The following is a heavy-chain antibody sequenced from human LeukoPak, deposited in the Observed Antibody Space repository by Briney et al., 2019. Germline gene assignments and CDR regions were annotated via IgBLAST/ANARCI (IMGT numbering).Heavy chain of an antibody. CDR1: GYTFTSYD. CDR3: ARGATRYFDHENWFDP. Sequence: EASVKVSCKASGYTFTSYDINWVRQATGQGLEWMGWMNPNSGNTGYAQKFQGRVTITRNTSISTAYMELSSLRSEDTAVYYCARGATRYFDHENWFDPWGQGTLVTVSS. D-gene: IGHD3-9*01. V-gene: IGHV1-8*03. CDR2: MNPNSGNT. J-gene: IGHJ5*02.